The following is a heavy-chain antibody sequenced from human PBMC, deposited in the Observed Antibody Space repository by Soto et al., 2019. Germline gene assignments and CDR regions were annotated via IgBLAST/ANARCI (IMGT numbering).Heavy chain of an antibody. CDR1: GFTFGDYA. J-gene: IGHJ6*02. V-gene: IGHV3-49*03. CDR3: TREDASMGYYYGMDV. D-gene: IGHD3-3*02. CDR2: IRSKAYGGTT. Sequence: PGGSLRLSCTASGFTFGDYAMSWFRQAPGKGLEWVGFIRSKAYGGTTEYAASVKGRFTISRDDSKSIAYLQMNSLKTEDTAVYYCTREDASMGYYYGMDVWGQGTTVTVSS.